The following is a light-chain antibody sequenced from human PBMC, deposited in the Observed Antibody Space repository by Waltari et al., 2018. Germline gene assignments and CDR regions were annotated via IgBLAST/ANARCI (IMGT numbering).Light chain of an antibody. CDR3: QQYYSTPPT. J-gene: IGKJ1*01. Sequence: DIVMTQSPDSLAVSLGERATIDCKSSQSVLYSSNKEKYLAGYQQKPGQPPKLLMYWASTRESVVPDRFSGSGSGTEFTLTISSLQAEDVAVYYCQQYYSTPPTFGQGTKVEIK. CDR2: WAS. CDR1: QSVLYSSNKEKY. V-gene: IGKV4-1*01.